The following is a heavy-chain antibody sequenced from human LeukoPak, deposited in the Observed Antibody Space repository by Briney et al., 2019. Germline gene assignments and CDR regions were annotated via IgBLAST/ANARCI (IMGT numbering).Heavy chain of an antibody. Sequence: GRSLRLSCAASGFTFSTYSMHWVRQAPGKGLEWVAVISYDGGSKYYADSLKGRFTISRDNSKNTLYLQMNSLGAEDTAVYYCARDYATDTDMVWGKGILVTVSS. V-gene: IGHV3-30-3*01. CDR2: ISYDGGSK. CDR1: GFTFSTYS. D-gene: IGHD5-18*01. CDR3: ARDYATDTDMV. J-gene: IGHJ4*02.